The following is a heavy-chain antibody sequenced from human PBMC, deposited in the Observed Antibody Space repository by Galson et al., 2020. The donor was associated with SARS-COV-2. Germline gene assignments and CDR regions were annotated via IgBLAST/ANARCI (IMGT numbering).Heavy chain of an antibody. CDR2: INPNSGGT. CDR1: GYTFTGYY. Sequence: ASVKVSCKASGYTFTGYYMHWVRQAPGQGLEWMGWINPNSGGTNYAQKFQGRVTMTRDTSISTAYMELSRLRSDDTAVYYCARERLYSSSWYEYWGQGTLVTVSS. V-gene: IGHV1-2*02. D-gene: IGHD6-13*01. CDR3: ARERLYSSSWYEY. J-gene: IGHJ4*02.